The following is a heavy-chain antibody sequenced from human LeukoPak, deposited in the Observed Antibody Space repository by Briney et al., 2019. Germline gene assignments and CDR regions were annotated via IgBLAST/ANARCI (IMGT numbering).Heavy chain of an antibody. CDR1: RGSVSSGDYY. J-gene: IGHJ4*02. V-gene: IGHV4-61*08. Sequence: SETLSLTCNVSRGSVSSGDYYWTWIRQPPGKGLEWIGYISYSGSTNYNPSLKSRVTISIDTSKNQISLKLSFVTAADTAVYYCAAWQNRLFDYWGQGTLVTVSS. CDR3: AAWQNRLFDY. D-gene: IGHD2/OR15-2a*01. CDR2: ISYSGST.